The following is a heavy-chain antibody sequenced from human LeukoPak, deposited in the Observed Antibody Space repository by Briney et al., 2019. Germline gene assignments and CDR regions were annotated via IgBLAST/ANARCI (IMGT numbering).Heavy chain of an antibody. Sequence: SETLSLTCAVYGGSFSGYYWSWVRHHPGKGREWIGEINHSGSTNYNPSLKSRVTISVDTSKNQFSLKLSSVTAADTAVYYCATSRGYWVAFDIWGQGTRVSVSS. D-gene: IGHD1-26*01. J-gene: IGHJ3*02. CDR3: ATSRGYWVAFDI. V-gene: IGHV4-34*01. CDR1: GGSFSGYY. CDR2: INHSGST.